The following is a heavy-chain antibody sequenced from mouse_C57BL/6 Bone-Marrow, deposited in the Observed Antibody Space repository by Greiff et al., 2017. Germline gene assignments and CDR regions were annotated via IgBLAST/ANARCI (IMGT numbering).Heavy chain of an antibody. V-gene: IGHV1-82*01. D-gene: IGHD2-4*01. J-gene: IGHJ4*01. CDR3: ARGYDYDVPHYYAMDY. Sequence: QVQLKQSGPELVKPGASVKISCKASGYAFSSSWMNWVKQRPGKGLEWIGRIYPGDGDTNFNGKFKGKATLTADKSSSTAYMQLSSLTSEDSAVYFCARGYDYDVPHYYAMDYWGQGTSVTVSS. CDR1: GYAFSSSW. CDR2: IYPGDGDT.